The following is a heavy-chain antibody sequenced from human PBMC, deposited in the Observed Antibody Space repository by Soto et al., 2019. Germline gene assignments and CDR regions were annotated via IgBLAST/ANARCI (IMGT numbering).Heavy chain of an antibody. CDR2: MNPNSGNT. Sequence: QVQLVQAGAEVKKPGASVKVSCKASGYTFTNYDINWVRQATGQGLEWMGWMNPNSGNTGHAQKFQGRVTMTRNTSISTAYMEPSSLRSDDTAVYYCARGRSSYGDYVNWYFDLWGRGTLVTVSS. J-gene: IGHJ2*01. D-gene: IGHD4-17*01. CDR3: ARGRSSYGDYVNWYFDL. V-gene: IGHV1-8*01. CDR1: GYTFTNYD.